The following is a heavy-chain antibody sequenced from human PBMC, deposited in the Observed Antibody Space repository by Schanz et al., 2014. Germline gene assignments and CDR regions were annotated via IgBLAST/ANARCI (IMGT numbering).Heavy chain of an antibody. CDR3: ARHTAGRYAYFYYGMDV. CDR1: GFTFSDHY. Sequence: QVQLVESGGGLVKPGGSLRLSCAASGFTFSDHYMAWIRQAPGKGLEWVAVISYDGRNKYFADSVKGRFTISRDNAKNSLYLQMNSLRAEDTAVYYCARHTAGRYAYFYYGMDVWGQGTTVTVSS. V-gene: IGHV3-30*03. D-gene: IGHD3-16*01. CDR2: ISYDGRNK. J-gene: IGHJ6*02.